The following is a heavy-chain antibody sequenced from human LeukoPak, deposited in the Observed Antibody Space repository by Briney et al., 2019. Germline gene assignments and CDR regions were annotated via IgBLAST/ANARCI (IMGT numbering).Heavy chain of an antibody. CDR2: IYTSGST. Sequence: KPSETLSLTCTVSGGSISSGSYYWSWIRQPAGKGLEWIGRIYTSGSTNYNPSLKSRVTISVDTSKNQFSLKLSSVTAADTAVYYCASGYSGYDSVFDYWGQGTLVTVSS. D-gene: IGHD5-12*01. CDR3: ASGYSGYDSVFDY. V-gene: IGHV4-61*02. CDR1: GGSISSGSYY. J-gene: IGHJ4*02.